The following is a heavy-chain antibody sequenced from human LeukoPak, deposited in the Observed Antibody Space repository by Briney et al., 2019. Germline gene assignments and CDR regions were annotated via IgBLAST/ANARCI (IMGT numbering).Heavy chain of an antibody. CDR1: GGSISGYY. Sequence: PSETLSLTCTVSGGSISGYYWSWIRQPPGKGLEWIGYIHYSGTANYNPSLKSRVTISVDTSKNQFSLKLSSVTAADTAVYYCSRVRFLEWIHLDYWGQGTLVTVSS. J-gene: IGHJ4*02. D-gene: IGHD3-3*01. CDR3: SRVRFLEWIHLDY. CDR2: IHYSGTA. V-gene: IGHV4-59*01.